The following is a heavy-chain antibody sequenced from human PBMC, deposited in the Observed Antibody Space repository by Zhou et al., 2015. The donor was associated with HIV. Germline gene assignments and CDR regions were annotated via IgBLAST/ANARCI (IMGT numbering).Heavy chain of an antibody. D-gene: IGHD2-8*02. V-gene: IGHV1-69*02. CDR1: GGTFSSYT. Sequence: QVQLVQSGAEVKKPGSSVKVSCKASGGTFSSYTISWVRQAPGQGLEWMGRIIPILGIANYAQKFQGRVTITADKSTSTAYMELSSLRSEDTAVYYCARAPRNLGTGGGLELHYFDYWGQGTLVTVSS. J-gene: IGHJ4*02. CDR2: IIPILGIA. CDR3: ARAPRNLGTGGGLELHYFDY.